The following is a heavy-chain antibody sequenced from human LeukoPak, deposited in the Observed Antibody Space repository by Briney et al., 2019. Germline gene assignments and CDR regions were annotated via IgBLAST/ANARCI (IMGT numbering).Heavy chain of an antibody. CDR3: ARRGYGKTDY. CDR1: GGSFSGYY. J-gene: IGHJ4*02. V-gene: IGHV4-34*01. D-gene: IGHD2-15*01. CDR2: INHSGST. Sequence: PSETLSLTCAVYGGSFSGYYWSWIRQPPGKGLEWIGEINHSGSTNYNPSLKSRVTISVDTSKNQFSLKLSSVTAADTAVYYCARRGYGKTDYWGQGTLVTVSS.